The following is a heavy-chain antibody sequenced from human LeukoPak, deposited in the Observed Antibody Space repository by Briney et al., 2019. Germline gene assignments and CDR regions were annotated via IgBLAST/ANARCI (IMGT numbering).Heavy chain of an antibody. Sequence: GGSLRLSCAASGFTFDDYGMSWVRQAPGKGLEWVSGINWNGGSTGYADSVKGRFTISRDNAKNSLYLQMNSLRAEDTALYYCARLKGIAVAGTNDYXXQGTXXTVS. CDR2: INWNGGST. D-gene: IGHD6-19*01. CDR3: ARLKGIAVAGTNDY. V-gene: IGHV3-20*04. J-gene: IGHJ4*02. CDR1: GFTFDDYG.